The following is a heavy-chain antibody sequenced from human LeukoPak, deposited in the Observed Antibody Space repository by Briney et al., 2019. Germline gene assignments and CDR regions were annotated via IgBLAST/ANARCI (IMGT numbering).Heavy chain of an antibody. CDR1: GGSMSPYY. CDR2: TFTSGGT. V-gene: IGHV4-4*09. CDR3: ARVQQEYLLYPLGSFDY. J-gene: IGHJ4*02. D-gene: IGHD2-15*01. Sequence: KPSETLSLTCTVSGGSMSPYYWSWIRQTPGKGLEWIGYTFTSGGTNYNPSLKSRVTISVDTSKNQLSLKLSSVTDADTAVYYCARVQQEYLLYPLGSFDYWGQGTLVTVSS.